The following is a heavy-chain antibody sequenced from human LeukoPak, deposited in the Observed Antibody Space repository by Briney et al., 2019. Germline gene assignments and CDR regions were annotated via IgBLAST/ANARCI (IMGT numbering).Heavy chain of an antibody. D-gene: IGHD5-18*01. Sequence: PGGSLRLSCAASGLTFRSYAMKWVRQAPGKGLEWVSAISGSGGSTYYADSVKGRFTISRDNSKNTLYLQMNSLRAEDTAVYYCTNGDTTMVVWGQGTLVTVSS. CDR3: TNGDTTMVV. J-gene: IGHJ4*02. CDR1: GLTFRSYA. V-gene: IGHV3-23*01. CDR2: ISGSGGST.